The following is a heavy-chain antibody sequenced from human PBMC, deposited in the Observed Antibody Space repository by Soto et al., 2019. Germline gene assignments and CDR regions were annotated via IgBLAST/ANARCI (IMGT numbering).Heavy chain of an antibody. CDR2: ITGSGDST. V-gene: IGHV3-23*01. CDR3: AKDLQFSGWLSAQTFDY. Sequence: EVQLLESGGGLVQPGGSLSLSCAAPGFPFGSIPRTWAPRVPGKGLECVSSITGSGDSTYYADSVKGRFTISRDKSKSTLYLQMNSLRAEDTAVYYCAKDLQFSGWLSAQTFDYWGQGTQVTVSS. J-gene: IGHJ4*02. D-gene: IGHD6-19*01. CDR1: GFPFGSIP.